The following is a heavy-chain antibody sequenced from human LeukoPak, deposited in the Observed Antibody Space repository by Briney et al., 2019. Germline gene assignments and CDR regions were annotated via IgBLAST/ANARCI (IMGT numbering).Heavy chain of an antibody. CDR3: ASTDIVATIRGYYFDY. CDR1: GGTFNSYA. V-gene: IGHV1-69*04. J-gene: IGHJ4*02. CDR2: IIPILGIA. Sequence: SVKVSCKASGGTFNSYAISWVRHAPGQGLEWMGRIIPILGIANYAQKFQGRVTITADKSTSTAYMELSSLRSEDTAVYYCASTDIVATIRGYYFDYWGQGTLVTVSS. D-gene: IGHD5-12*01.